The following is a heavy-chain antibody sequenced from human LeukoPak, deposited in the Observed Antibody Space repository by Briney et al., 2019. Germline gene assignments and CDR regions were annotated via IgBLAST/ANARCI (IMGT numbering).Heavy chain of an antibody. Sequence: GGSLRLSCAASGFTFSSYSMSWVRQAPGKGLEWVSYISSSSSTIYYADSVKGRFTISRDNAKNSLYLQMNSLRAEDTAVYYCARDREGRGYSFPYYYYYMDVWGKGTTVTVSS. J-gene: IGHJ6*03. CDR2: ISSSSSTI. CDR1: GFTFSSYS. V-gene: IGHV3-48*01. CDR3: ARDREGRGYSFPYYYYYMDV. D-gene: IGHD5-18*01.